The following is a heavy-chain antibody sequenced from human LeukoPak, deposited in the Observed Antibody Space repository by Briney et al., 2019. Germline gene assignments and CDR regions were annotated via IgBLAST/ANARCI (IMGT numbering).Heavy chain of an antibody. CDR1: GFTFDDYA. CDR3: AKDTTVRGGYFDY. V-gene: IGHV3-9*01. J-gene: IGHJ4*02. D-gene: IGHD3-10*01. CDR2: ISWNSGSI. Sequence: PGGSLRLSCAASGFTFDDYAMHWVRQAPGKGLEWVSGISWNSGSIGYADSVKGRFTISRDNAKNSLYLQMNSLRAEDTALYYCAKDTTVRGGYFDYWGQGTLVTVSS.